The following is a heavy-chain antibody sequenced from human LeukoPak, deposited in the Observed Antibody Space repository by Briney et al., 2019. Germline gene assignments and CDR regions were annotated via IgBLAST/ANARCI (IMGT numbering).Heavy chain of an antibody. CDR1: GVTISSYY. Sequence: PSETLSLTCTVSGVTISSYYWSWIRQPPGKGLEWVGYVYYSGSTYYNPSLKSRVTISVDTSKNQLSLKLSSVTAADTAVYYCVRLRPSGYSSGWYVDYWGQGTLVTVSS. J-gene: IGHJ4*02. V-gene: IGHV4-59*08. D-gene: IGHD6-19*01. CDR3: VRLRPSGYSSGWYVDY. CDR2: VYYSGST.